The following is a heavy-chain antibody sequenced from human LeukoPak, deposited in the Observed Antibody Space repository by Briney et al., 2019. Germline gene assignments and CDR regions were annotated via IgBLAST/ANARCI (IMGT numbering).Heavy chain of an antibody. CDR2: IYPGDSDT. D-gene: IGHD3-3*01. V-gene: IGHV5-51*01. CDR1: GYSFTSYW. Sequence: GESLKISCKSSGYSFTSYWIGWVRQMPGKGLEWKGIIYPGDSDTRYSPSFQGQVTISADKSISTAYLQWSSLKASDTAIYYCARRLHDFWSFDYWGQGTLVTVSS. CDR3: ARRLHDFWSFDY. J-gene: IGHJ4*02.